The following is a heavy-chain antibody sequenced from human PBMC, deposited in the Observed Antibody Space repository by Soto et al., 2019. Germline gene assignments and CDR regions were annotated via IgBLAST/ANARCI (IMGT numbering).Heavy chain of an antibody. V-gene: IGHV1-18*01. CDR2: ISAYNGNT. CDR1: GYTFTSYG. J-gene: IGHJ5*02. Sequence: ASVKVSCKASGYTFTSYGISWVRQAPGQGLEWMGWISAYNGNTNYAQKLQGRVTMTTDTSTSTAYMELRSLRSDDTAVYYCARVVLITMVRGVNEGLWFDPWGQGTLVTVSS. D-gene: IGHD3-10*01. CDR3: ARVVLITMVRGVNEGLWFDP.